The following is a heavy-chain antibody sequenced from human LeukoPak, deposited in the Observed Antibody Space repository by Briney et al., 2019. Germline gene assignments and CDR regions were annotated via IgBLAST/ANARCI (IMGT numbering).Heavy chain of an antibody. V-gene: IGHV1-2*02. Sequence: ASVKVSCKASGYTFSGHYMHWVRQAPGQGLEWMGWINPKSGGTNYEQKFQGRVTMTRDTSNSTAYMELSRLRSDDTAVYYCARWRGYASDWSGPFDDWGQGTLVTVSS. CDR1: GYTFSGHY. CDR2: INPKSGGT. J-gene: IGHJ4*02. CDR3: ARWRGYASDWSGPFDD. D-gene: IGHD6-19*01.